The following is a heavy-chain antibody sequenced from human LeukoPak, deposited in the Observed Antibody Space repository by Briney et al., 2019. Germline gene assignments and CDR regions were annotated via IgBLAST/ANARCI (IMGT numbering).Heavy chain of an antibody. CDR2: IRSSGSPI. D-gene: IGHD2-21*02. CDR1: GFTFSNYY. Sequence: SGGSLRLSCAASGFTFSNYYMNWIRQAPGKGLEWVSYIRSSGSPIYYADSVKGRFTISKDNAKNSLYLQMNSLRAEDTAVYYCARDMVVTAIVFEYWGQGTLVTVSS. J-gene: IGHJ4*02. CDR3: ARDMVVTAIVFEY. V-gene: IGHV3-11*01.